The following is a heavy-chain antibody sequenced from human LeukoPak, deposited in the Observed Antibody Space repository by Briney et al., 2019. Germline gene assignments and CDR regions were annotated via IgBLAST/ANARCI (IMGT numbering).Heavy chain of an antibody. Sequence: ASVKVSCKASGGTFSSYAISWVRQAPGQGLEWMGWINPNGGGTNYAQKFQGRVTMTTDTSISTAYMELGGLRYDDTAVYYCARVSSSGDYYDNWGQGTLVTVSS. D-gene: IGHD3-10*01. V-gene: IGHV1-2*02. CDR3: ARVSSSGDYYDN. CDR2: INPNGGGT. CDR1: GGTFSSYA. J-gene: IGHJ4*02.